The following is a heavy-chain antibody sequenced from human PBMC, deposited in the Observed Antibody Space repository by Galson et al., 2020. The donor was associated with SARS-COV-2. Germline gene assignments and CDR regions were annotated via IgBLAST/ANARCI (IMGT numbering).Heavy chain of an antibody. D-gene: IGHD4-17*01. J-gene: IGHJ6*02. V-gene: IGHV1-46*01. CDR1: GYTLTRYY. Sequence: GESLKISCKASGYTLTRYYMHWVRQAPGQGLEWMGIINPNGGSTTYAEKFQGRVTMTRDTSTSTVYMELSSLRSEDTAVVYCARDAIYYGGKGFLYYGMDVWGQGTTVTV. CDR3: ARDAIYYGGKGFLYYGMDV. CDR2: INPNGGST.